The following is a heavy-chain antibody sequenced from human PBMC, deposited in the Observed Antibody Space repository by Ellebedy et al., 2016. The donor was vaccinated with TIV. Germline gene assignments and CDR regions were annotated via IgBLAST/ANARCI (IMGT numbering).Heavy chain of an antibody. CDR2: IKQDGSDT. CDR3: ARDFD. J-gene: IGHJ4*02. CDR1: GFTFGNTW. V-gene: IGHV3-7*01. Sequence: GGSLRLSCAASGFTFGNTWMTWVRQAPGKGLEWVANIKQDGSDTYYVDSVRGRFTISRDNAKNSLFLQMNSLRAEDTAVYYCARDFDWGQGTLVTVSS.